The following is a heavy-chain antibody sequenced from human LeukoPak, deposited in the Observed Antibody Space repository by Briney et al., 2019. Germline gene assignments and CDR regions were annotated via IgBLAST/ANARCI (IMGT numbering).Heavy chain of an antibody. CDR3: ARGKRGSSSPIYYYYYYMDV. J-gene: IGHJ6*03. CDR1: GYTFTSYA. Sequence: VASVKVSCKASGYTFTSYAMNWVRQAPGQGLEWMGWINTNTGNPTYAQGFTGRFVFSLDTSVSTAYLQISSLKAEDTAVNYCARGKRGSSSPIYYYYYYMDVWGKGTTVTVSS. CDR2: INTNTGNP. V-gene: IGHV7-4-1*02. D-gene: IGHD6-6*01.